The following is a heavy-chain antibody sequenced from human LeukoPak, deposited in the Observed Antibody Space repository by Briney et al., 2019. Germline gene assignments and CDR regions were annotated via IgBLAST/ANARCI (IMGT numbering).Heavy chain of an antibody. D-gene: IGHD5-18*01. CDR3: ANLLGGLSDTAMAAFDY. J-gene: IGHJ4*02. V-gene: IGHV3-23*01. Sequence: GGSLRLSCAASGFTVSSNYMSWVRQAPGKGLEWVSAISGSGGSTYYADSVKGRFTISRDNSKNTLYLQMNSLRAEDTAVYYCANLLGGLSDTAMAAFDYWGQGTLVTVSS. CDR2: ISGSGGST. CDR1: GFTVSSNY.